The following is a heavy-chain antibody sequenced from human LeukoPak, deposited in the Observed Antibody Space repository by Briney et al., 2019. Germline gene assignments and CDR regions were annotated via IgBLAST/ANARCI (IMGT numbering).Heavy chain of an antibody. Sequence: PSETLSLTCTVSGGSISSYYWSWIRQPPGKGLEWIGYIYYSGSTNYNPSLKSRVTISVDTSKNQFFLKLSSVTAAGTAVYYCARDCSSTSCLDYWGQGTLVTVSS. D-gene: IGHD2-2*01. CDR2: IYYSGST. CDR1: GGSISSYY. CDR3: ARDCSSTSCLDY. V-gene: IGHV4-59*08. J-gene: IGHJ4*02.